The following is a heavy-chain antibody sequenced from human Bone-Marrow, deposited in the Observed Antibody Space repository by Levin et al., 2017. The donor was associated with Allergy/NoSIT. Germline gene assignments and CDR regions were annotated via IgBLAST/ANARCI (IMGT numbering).Heavy chain of an antibody. Sequence: GGSLRLSCAASGFIFSSYWMTWVRQAPGKGLEWVANIKQDGSEKYYVDSVKGRFTISRDNAKNSLYLQMNSLRAEDTAVYYCARGGSSSWDVIMNCWGQGSLVTVSS. V-gene: IGHV3-7*01. J-gene: IGHJ4*02. D-gene: IGHD6-13*01. CDR2: IKQDGSEK. CDR3: ARGGSSSWDVIMNC. CDR1: GFIFSSYW.